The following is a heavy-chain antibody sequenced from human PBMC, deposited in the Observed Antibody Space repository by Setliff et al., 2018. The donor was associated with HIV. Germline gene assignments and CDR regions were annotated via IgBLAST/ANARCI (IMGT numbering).Heavy chain of an antibody. V-gene: IGHV4-59*11. J-gene: IGHJ6*03. CDR1: GVSISSHY. CDR3: ARAHYDIGNYYMDV. Sequence: SETLSLTCTVSGVSISSHYWSWIRQPPGKGLEWIGYIYFSGSTSYNPSLKSRVTISVDTPKNQFSLKLRSVTAADTAVYYCARAHYDIGNYYMDVWGKGTTVTVSS. D-gene: IGHD3-9*01. CDR2: IYFSGST.